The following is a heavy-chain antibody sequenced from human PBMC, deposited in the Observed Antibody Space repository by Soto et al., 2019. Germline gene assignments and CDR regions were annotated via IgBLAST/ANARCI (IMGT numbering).Heavy chain of an antibody. D-gene: IGHD2-2*01. CDR3: ARDPAYYYYGMDV. J-gene: IGHJ6*02. CDR2: IYYSGST. V-gene: IGHV4-59*12. CDR1: GGSISSYY. Sequence: PSETLSLTCTVSGGSISSYYWSWIRQPPGKGLEWIGYIYYSGSTNYNPSLKSRVTISVDTSKNQFSLKLSSVTAEDTAVYYCARDPAYYYYGMDVWGQGTTVTVSS.